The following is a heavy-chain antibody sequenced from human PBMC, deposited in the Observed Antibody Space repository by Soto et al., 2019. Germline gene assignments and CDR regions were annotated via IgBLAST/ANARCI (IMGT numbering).Heavy chain of an antibody. CDR1: GFTFSSYD. V-gene: IGHV3-13*01. CDR3: ARSRITMVRGVPVYMDV. D-gene: IGHD3-10*01. Sequence: GGSPRLSCAASGFTFSSYDMHWVRQATGKGLEWVSAIGTAGDTYYPGSVKGRFTISRENAKNSLYLQMNSLRAGDTAVYYCARSRITMVRGVPVYMDVWGKGTTVTVSS. CDR2: IGTAGDT. J-gene: IGHJ6*03.